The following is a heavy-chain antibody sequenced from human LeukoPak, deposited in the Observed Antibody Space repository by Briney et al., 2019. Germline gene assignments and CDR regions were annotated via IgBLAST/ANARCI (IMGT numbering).Heavy chain of an antibody. V-gene: IGHV1-46*01. D-gene: IGHD4-17*01. J-gene: IGHJ4*02. CDR2: INPSGGST. CDR1: GYTFTSYY. Sequence: ASVKASCKASGYTFTSYYMHWVRQAPGQGLEWMGIINPSGGSTTYAQKFQGRVTMTRDTSTSTVYMELSSLRSEDTAVYYCARSGAPRNNFGVYRGDYWGQGTLVTVSS. CDR3: ARSGAPRNNFGVYRGDY.